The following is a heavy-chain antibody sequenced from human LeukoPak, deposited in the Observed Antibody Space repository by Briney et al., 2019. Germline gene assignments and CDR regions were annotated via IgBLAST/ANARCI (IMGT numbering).Heavy chain of an antibody. D-gene: IGHD6-19*01. CDR2: IIPILGIA. CDR3: ARAVKQWLVGYAFDI. CDR1: GGTFSSYT. V-gene: IGHV1-69*02. Sequence: ASVKVSCKASGGTFSSYTISWVRQAPGQGLEWMGRIIPILGIANYAQKFPGRVTITADKSTSTAYVELSSLRSEDTAVYYCARAVKQWLVGYAFDIWGQGTMVTVSS. J-gene: IGHJ3*02.